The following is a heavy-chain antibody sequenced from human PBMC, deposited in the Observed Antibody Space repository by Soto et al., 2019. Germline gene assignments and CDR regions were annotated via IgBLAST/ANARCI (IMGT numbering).Heavy chain of an antibody. Sequence: ASMKVSCKASGYTFTSYDINWVRQATGQGLEWMGWMNPNSGNTGYAQKFQGRVTMTRNTSISTAYMELSSLRSEDTAGYYCARAKGGAYDFWSGYYPPTGYYYGMDVWGQGTTVTVSS. CDR1: GYTFTSYD. J-gene: IGHJ6*02. V-gene: IGHV1-8*01. CDR3: ARAKGGAYDFWSGYYPPTGYYYGMDV. D-gene: IGHD3-3*01. CDR2: MNPNSGNT.